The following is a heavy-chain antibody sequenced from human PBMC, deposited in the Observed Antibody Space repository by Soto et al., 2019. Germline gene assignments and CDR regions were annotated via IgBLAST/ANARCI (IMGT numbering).Heavy chain of an antibody. CDR2: ISPNSGDT. CDR1: GYTFTRSG. Sequence: GASVKVSCKASGYTFTRSGISWVRQAPGQGLEWMGWISPNSGDTNYAQKFQGWVTMTRDTSISTAYMELSRLRSDDTAVYYCARDGPRYNWTRMDVWGQGTTVTVSS. V-gene: IGHV1-2*04. J-gene: IGHJ6*02. CDR3: ARDGPRYNWTRMDV. D-gene: IGHD1-20*01.